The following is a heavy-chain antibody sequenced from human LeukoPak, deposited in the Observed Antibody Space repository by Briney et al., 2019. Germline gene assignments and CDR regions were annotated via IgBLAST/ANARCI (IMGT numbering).Heavy chain of an antibody. CDR2: IWYDGSNK. Sequence: GGSLRLSCAASGFTFSSYGMHWVRQAPGKGLEWVALIWYDGSNKYYADSVKGRFTISRDNSKSTLYLQMNSLRAEDTAVYYCTRDYGGSCYFDYWGRGTLVTVSS. V-gene: IGHV3-33*01. CDR3: TRDYGGSCYFDY. J-gene: IGHJ4*02. D-gene: IGHD2-15*01. CDR1: GFTFSSYG.